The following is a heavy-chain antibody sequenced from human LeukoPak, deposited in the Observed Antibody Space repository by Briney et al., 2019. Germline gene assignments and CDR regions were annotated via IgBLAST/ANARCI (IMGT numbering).Heavy chain of an antibody. D-gene: IGHD3-9*01. J-gene: IGHJ3*02. CDR3: AXDGSYXILTGSPDAFDI. V-gene: IGHV4-59*01. CDR2: IYYSGST. Sequence: SETLSLTCTVSGGSISSYYWSWIRQPPGKGLEWIGYIYYSGSTNYNPSLKSRVTISVDTSKNQFSLKLSSVTAADTAVYYCAXDGSYXILTGSPDAFDIWGQGTMVTVSS. CDR1: GGSISSYY.